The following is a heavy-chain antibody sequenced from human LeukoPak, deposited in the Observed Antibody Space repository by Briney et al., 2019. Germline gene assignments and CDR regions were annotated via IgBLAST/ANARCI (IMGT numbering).Heavy chain of an antibody. V-gene: IGHV3-30*02. CDR1: GFTFSSYD. CDR2: IRDDGSNR. Sequence: GGSLRLSCVASGFTFSSYDMHWVRQAPGKGLEWVTFIRDDGSNRKYADSVKGRFTISRDNSKNTLYLQMNSLRAEDTAVYYCARGLVGDYWGQGTLVTVSS. D-gene: IGHD3/OR15-3a*01. J-gene: IGHJ4*02. CDR3: ARGLVGDY.